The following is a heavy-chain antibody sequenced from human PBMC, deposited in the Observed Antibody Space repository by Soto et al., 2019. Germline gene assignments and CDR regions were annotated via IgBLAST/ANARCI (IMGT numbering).Heavy chain of an antibody. Sequence: PGGSLRLSCAASGFTFSSYSMNWVRQAPGKGLEWVSSISSSSSYIYYADSVKGRFTISRDNAKNSLYLQMNSLRAEDTAVYYCARQEEIVATRDEGVTYYYYYYGMDVWGQGTTVTVSS. CDR1: GFTFSSYS. D-gene: IGHD5-12*01. CDR2: ISSSSSYI. V-gene: IGHV3-21*01. CDR3: ARQEEIVATRDEGVTYYYYYYGMDV. J-gene: IGHJ6*02.